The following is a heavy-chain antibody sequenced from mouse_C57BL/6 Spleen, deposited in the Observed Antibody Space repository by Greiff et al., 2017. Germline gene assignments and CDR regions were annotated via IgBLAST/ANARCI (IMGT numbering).Heavy chain of an antibody. CDR1: GFSLTSYG. Sequence: VKLQQSGPGLVQPSQSLSITCTVSGFSLTSYGVPWVRQSPGTGLEWLGVIWSGGSTDYTAAFISRLSISKDKSKSHVFIKMIRLQSDDTAIYYWASSITTGEPRAMDYWGQGTSVTASS. CDR3: ASSITTGEPRAMDY. D-gene: IGHD1-1*01. CDR2: IWSGGST. V-gene: IGHV2-2*01. J-gene: IGHJ4*01.